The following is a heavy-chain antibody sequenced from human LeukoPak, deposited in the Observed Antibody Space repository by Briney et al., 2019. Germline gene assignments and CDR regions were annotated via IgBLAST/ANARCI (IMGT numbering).Heavy chain of an antibody. V-gene: IGHV3-11*01. CDR3: ARGHWGLDN. CDR1: GFPLSNHY. D-gene: IGHD7-27*01. CDR2: LSQAGSDI. J-gene: IGHJ4*02. Sequence: GGSLRLSCTVSGFPLSNHYMTWIRQAPGKGLEYVSYLSQAGSDIFYADSVKGRFSISRDNAKNSLYLQMNSLRAEDTAVYYCARGHWGLDNWGQGTLVIVSS.